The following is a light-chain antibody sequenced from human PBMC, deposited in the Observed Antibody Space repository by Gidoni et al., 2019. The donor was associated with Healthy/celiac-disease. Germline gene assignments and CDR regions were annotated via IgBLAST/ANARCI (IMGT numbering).Light chain of an antibody. V-gene: IGLV1-44*01. J-gene: IGLJ3*02. Sequence: QSVLTQPPSPSGPPGQRVTISCSGSSYNIGSNTVNWYQQLPGTAPKLLIYGNNQRPSGVPDRFSGSKSGTSASLAISGLQSEDEADYYCAAWDDSLNGPVFGGGTKLTVL. CDR1: SYNIGSNT. CDR3: AAWDDSLNGPV. CDR2: GNN.